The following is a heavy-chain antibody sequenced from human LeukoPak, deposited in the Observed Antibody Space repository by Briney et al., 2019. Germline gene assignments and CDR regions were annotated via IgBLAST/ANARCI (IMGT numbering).Heavy chain of an antibody. CDR2: LNPNGGGA. Sequence: ASVRVSCKASGYTFSGNYIHWVRQAPGQGLEWMGWLNPNGGGANYAQKFQGRVTMTGDRSINTAYMEVSGLRSADSAVYYCARGAASHNYVMDVWGQGTTVTVSS. CDR1: GYTFSGNY. D-gene: IGHD2-15*01. CDR3: ARGAASHNYVMDV. V-gene: IGHV1-2*02. J-gene: IGHJ6*02.